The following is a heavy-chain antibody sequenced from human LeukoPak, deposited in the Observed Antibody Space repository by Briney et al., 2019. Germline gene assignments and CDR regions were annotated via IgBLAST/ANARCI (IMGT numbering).Heavy chain of an antibody. D-gene: IGHD1-7*01. CDR1: GYTFTSYG. CDR3: ARHPSTWNYEMDY. J-gene: IGHJ4*02. V-gene: IGHV1-18*01. CDR2: ISAYNGNT. Sequence: ASVKVSCKASGYTFTSYGISWERHAPGQGPEWKGWISAYNGNTDYAQKLQGRVIMTTDTSTSTAYMELRSLRSDDTAVYYCARHPSTWNYEMDYWGQGTLVTVSS.